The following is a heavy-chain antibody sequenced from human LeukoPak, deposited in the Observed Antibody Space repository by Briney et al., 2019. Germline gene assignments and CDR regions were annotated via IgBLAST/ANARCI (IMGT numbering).Heavy chain of an antibody. J-gene: IGHJ5*02. CDR3: ARGANSGSYRNWFDP. V-gene: IGHV4-59*01. Sequence: PETLSLTCTVSGGSISSNYWSWIRQPPGKGLEWIGYIYYSGSTNYNPSLKSRVTISVDTSKNQFSLRLNSVTAADTAVYYCARGANSGSYRNWFDPWGQGTLVTVSS. CDR2: IYYSGST. D-gene: IGHD1-26*01. CDR1: GGSISSNY.